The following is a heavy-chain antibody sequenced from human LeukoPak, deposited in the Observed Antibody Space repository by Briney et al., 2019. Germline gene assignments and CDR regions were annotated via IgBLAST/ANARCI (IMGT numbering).Heavy chain of an antibody. J-gene: IGHJ3*02. D-gene: IGHD3-22*01. CDR1: GGSISSGGYS. V-gene: IGHV4-30-2*01. CDR2: IYHSGST. CDR3: ASSGFYSGAFDI. Sequence: SETLSLTCAVSGGSISSGGYSWRWVRQPPGKGLEWLGYIYHSGSTYYHPSLKSRVTISVDRSKNQFSLKLSSVTAADTAVYYCASSGFYSGAFDIWGQGTMVTVSS.